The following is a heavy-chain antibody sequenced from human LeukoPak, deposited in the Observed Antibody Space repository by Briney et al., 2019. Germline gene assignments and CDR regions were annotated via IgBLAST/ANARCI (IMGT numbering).Heavy chain of an antibody. V-gene: IGHV1-2*04. CDR2: INPNSGGT. Sequence: GASVKVSCKASGYTFTGYYMHWVRQAPGQGLEGMGWINPNSGGTNYAQKFQGWVTMTRDTSISTAYMELSRLRSDDTAVYYCARDQGAAAAGPPGWFDPWGQGTLVTVSS. J-gene: IGHJ5*02. CDR1: GYTFTGYY. CDR3: ARDQGAAAAGPPGWFDP. D-gene: IGHD6-13*01.